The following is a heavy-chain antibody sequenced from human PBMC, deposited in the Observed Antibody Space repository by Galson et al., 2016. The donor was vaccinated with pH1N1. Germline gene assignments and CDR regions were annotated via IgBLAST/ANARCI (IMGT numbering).Heavy chain of an antibody. CDR1: GFTFSGSA. J-gene: IGHJ5*02. D-gene: IGHD1-26*01. CDR3: TRPNSGSYEGFWFDP. V-gene: IGHV3-73*01. Sequence: SLRLSCAASGFTFSGSAMHWVRQASGKGLEWVGRIRSKADSYATVYAASVEGRFTISRDDSKNTAYLQMNSLKTEDTAVYYCTRPNSGSYEGFWFDPWGQGTLVTVSS. CDR2: IRSKADSYAT.